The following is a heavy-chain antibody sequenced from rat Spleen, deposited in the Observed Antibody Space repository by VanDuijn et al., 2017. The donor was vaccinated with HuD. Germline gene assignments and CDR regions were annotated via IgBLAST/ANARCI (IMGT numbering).Heavy chain of an antibody. V-gene: IGHV3-3*01. CDR1: GYSITSGYG. D-gene: IGHD1-7*01. CDR3: ARLSYYGYNYFDY. Sequence: EVQLQESGPGLVKPSQSLSLTCSVTGYSITSGYGWNWIRKFPGNKLEWMGYINSAGSTNYNPPLKSQNSITRDTSKNQFFLQLTSVIIEDTATYYCARLSYYGYNYFDYWGQGVMVTVSS. CDR2: INSAGST. J-gene: IGHJ2*01.